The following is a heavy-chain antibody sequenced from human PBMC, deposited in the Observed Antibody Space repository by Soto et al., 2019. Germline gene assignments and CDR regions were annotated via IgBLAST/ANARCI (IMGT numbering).Heavy chain of an antibody. Sequence: SETLSLTCTVSGGSISSSSYYWGWIRQPPGKGLEWIGSIYYSGSTYYNPSLKSRVTISVDTSKNQFSLSLTSVTAADTAVYYCARVEHPFYGGGAAVEHFLYWGHGTLVTVSS. J-gene: IGHJ1*01. CDR1: GGSISSSSYY. V-gene: IGHV4-39*07. D-gene: IGHD3-10*01. CDR3: ARVEHPFYGGGAAVEHFLY. CDR2: IYYSGST.